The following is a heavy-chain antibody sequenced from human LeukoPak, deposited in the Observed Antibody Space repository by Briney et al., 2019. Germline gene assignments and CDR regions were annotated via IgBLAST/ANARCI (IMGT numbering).Heavy chain of an antibody. Sequence: SETLSLTCAVYGGSFRGYYWSWIRQPPGKGLEWIGEINHSGSTKYNPSLKSRVTISVDTSKNQFSLKLSSVTAADTAVYYCARATAAAAHGYWGQGALVTVSS. CDR1: GGSFRGYY. CDR2: INHSGST. D-gene: IGHD6-13*01. V-gene: IGHV4-34*01. J-gene: IGHJ4*02. CDR3: ARATAAAAHGY.